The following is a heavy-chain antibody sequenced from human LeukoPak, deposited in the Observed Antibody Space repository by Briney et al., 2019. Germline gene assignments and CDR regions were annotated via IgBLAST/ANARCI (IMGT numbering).Heavy chain of an antibody. V-gene: IGHV4-39*07. CDR1: GGSITTRSYY. D-gene: IGHD3-22*01. Sequence: PSETLSLNCTVSGGSITTRSYYWGWIRQPPGKALEWIGSMHHSGSTYYDPSLKSRVTTSVDTSKNQFSLKLSSVTAADTAVYYCARDPGAYYDSSGYLNWFDPWGQGTLVTVSS. J-gene: IGHJ5*02. CDR2: MHHSGST. CDR3: ARDPGAYYDSSGYLNWFDP.